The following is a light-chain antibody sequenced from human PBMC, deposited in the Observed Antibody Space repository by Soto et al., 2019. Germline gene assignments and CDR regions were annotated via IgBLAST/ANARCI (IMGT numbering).Light chain of an antibody. CDR2: KAS. CDR3: QQYDNFSPPT. CDR1: QSISNR. Sequence: DIQMTQSPSPLPASVGARVTIPCRASQSISNRLPGYQQKPGEAPKFLIYKASGLEGGVPSRFTGSGSGTQFTLTINGLQPDDFATYYCQQYDNFSPPTFGQGTKVEIK. J-gene: IGKJ1*01. V-gene: IGKV1-5*01.